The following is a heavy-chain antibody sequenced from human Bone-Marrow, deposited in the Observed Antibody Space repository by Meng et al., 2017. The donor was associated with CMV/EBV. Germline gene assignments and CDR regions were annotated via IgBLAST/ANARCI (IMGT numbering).Heavy chain of an antibody. Sequence: ASVKVSCKASGYTFTSYDISWVRQAPGQGLEWMGWISAYNGNTNYAQKLQGRVTMTTDTSTSTAYMELRSLRSADTAVYYCARRIAVAGIDAFDIWGQGARVTVSS. D-gene: IGHD6-19*01. J-gene: IGHJ3*02. CDR3: ARRIAVAGIDAFDI. V-gene: IGHV1-18*01. CDR1: GYTFTSYD. CDR2: ISAYNGNT.